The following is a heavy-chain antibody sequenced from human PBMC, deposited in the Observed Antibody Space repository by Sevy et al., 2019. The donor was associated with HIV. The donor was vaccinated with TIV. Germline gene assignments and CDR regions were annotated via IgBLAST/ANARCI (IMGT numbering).Heavy chain of an antibody. CDR2: IHPTDSDA. D-gene: IGHD3-10*01. J-gene: IGHJ4*02. CDR1: GYSFTSYW. Sequence: GESLKISCKGSGYSFTSYWIGWVRQMPGKGLEWMGIIHPTDSDARYSPSFQGQVTISADKSISTAYLQWSSLRASDTAMYYCVTLYYFGSGNPSYFDYWGQGTLVTVSS. V-gene: IGHV5-51*01. CDR3: VTLYYFGSGNPSYFDY.